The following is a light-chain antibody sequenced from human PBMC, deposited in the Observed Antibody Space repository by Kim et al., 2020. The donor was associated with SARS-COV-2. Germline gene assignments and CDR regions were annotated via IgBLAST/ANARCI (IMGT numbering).Light chain of an antibody. Sequence: EVVLTQSPATLSLSPGDRATLSCRASQRVTKYLAWYQQKPGQAPRLLIYDASNRATGIPARFSGSGSGTDFTLTISSLEPEDFAVYYCQQRSSWPPDFGGGTKVDIK. CDR3: QQRSSWPPD. J-gene: IGKJ4*01. V-gene: IGKV3-11*01. CDR2: DAS. CDR1: QRVTKY.